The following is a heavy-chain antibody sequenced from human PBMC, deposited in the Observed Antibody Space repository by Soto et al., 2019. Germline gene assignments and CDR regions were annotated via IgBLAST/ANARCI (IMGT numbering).Heavy chain of an antibody. CDR1: GYTFTSYY. CDR2: INPSGGST. Sequence: QVQPVQSGAEVKKPGASVKGSCKASGYTFTSYYMPWVRQTPRQGVEWMGIINPSGGSTSYEQKFQGRVTRTRDTSTSTVYTEMSTLRSEDTAVYYGDRDQVSVIDYWGHGTLVTVSS. J-gene: IGHJ4*01. CDR3: DRDQVSVIDY. D-gene: IGHD6-6*01. V-gene: IGHV1-46*03.